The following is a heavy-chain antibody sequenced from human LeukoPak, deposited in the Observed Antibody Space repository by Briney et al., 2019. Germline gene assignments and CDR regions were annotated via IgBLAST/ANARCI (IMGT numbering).Heavy chain of an antibody. Sequence: GGSLRLSCAASGFTFDDFAMHWVRQAPGKGLEWVSGISWNTGTINYVDSVKGRFTISRDNAKNSLYLQMNSLRPEDTAVYYCAKYQIGDNVRSGFDIWGRGTTVTVSS. D-gene: IGHD3-22*01. CDR1: GFTFDDFA. CDR2: ISWNTGTI. V-gene: IGHV3-9*01. J-gene: IGHJ3*02. CDR3: AKYQIGDNVRSGFDI.